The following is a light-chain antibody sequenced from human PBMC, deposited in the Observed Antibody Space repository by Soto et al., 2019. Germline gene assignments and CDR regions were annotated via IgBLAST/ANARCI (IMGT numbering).Light chain of an antibody. Sequence: EIVLTQSPATLSLSPGERATLSCRASQSVSSYLAWYQQKPGQAPRLLIYDASNRATGIPARFSGSGSGTYFTLTISSQEPEDCAVYYCQQRSNWPLTFGGGTKVEIK. J-gene: IGKJ4*01. CDR3: QQRSNWPLT. CDR2: DAS. V-gene: IGKV3-11*01. CDR1: QSVSSY.